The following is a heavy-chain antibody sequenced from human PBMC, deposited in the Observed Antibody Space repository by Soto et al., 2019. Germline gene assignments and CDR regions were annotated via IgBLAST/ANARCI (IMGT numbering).Heavy chain of an antibody. J-gene: IGHJ4*02. CDR1: GYPFTGYH. CDR3: VPSLRSTYYNDF. D-gene: IGHD1-26*01. V-gene: IGHV1-2*02. Sequence: ASVKVSCKASGYPFTGYHIHCVRQAPGQGLEWMGWIYPNSGATYFPQKFQGRVTMTRDTSVTTAYMEVSSLSSDDTAVYYCVPSLRSTYYNDFWGPGTLVTVSS. CDR2: IYPNSGAT.